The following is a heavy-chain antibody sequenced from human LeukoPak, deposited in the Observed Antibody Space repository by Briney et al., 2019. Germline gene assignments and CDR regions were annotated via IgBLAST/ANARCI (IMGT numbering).Heavy chain of an antibody. CDR2: ISAYNGNT. CDR1: GYTFTSYG. V-gene: IGHV1-18*01. CDR3: ARVMSTHRYFPLLYSSHEEAGTSDY. Sequence: ASVKVSCKASGYTFTSYGISWVRQAPGQGLEWMGWISAYNGNTNYAQKLQGRVTMTTDTSTSTAYMELRSLRSDDTAVYYCARVMSTHRYFPLLYSSHEEAGTSDYWGQGTLVTVSS. D-gene: IGHD6-19*01. J-gene: IGHJ4*02.